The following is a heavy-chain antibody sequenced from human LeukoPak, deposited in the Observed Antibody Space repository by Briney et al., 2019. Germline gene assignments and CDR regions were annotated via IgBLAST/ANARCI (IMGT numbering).Heavy chain of an antibody. V-gene: IGHV3-21*01. J-gene: IGHJ4*02. CDR2: ISSSSSYI. CDR1: GFTFSSYS. D-gene: IGHD4-17*01. Sequence: GGSLRLSCAASGFTFSSYSMNWVRQAPGKGLEWVSSISSSSSYIYYADSLKGRFTISRDNAKNSLYPQMNSLRAEDTAVYYCARVSPNTVTTLQYFDYWGQGTLVTVSS. CDR3: ARVSPNTVTTLQYFDY.